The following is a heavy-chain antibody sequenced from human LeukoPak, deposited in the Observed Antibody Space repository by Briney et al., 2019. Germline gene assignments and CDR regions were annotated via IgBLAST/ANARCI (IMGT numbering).Heavy chain of an antibody. Sequence: GASVKVSCKASGYTFTSYYMHWVRQAPGQGLEWMGIINPSGGSTSYAQKFQGRVTMTRDMSTSTVYMELSSLRSEDTAVYYCARAGIRSAVAGQGGAFDIWGQGTMVTVSS. D-gene: IGHD6-19*01. CDR1: GYTFTSYY. CDR2: INPSGGST. CDR3: ARAGIRSAVAGQGGAFDI. V-gene: IGHV1-46*01. J-gene: IGHJ3*02.